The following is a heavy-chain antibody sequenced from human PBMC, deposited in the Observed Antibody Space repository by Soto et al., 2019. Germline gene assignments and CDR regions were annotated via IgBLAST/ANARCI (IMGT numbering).Heavy chain of an antibody. D-gene: IGHD2-8*02. CDR2: IDPDDSEI. J-gene: IGHJ5*02. CDR1: GYSFATFW. CDR3: ASTYCTSSGSDNRFDP. V-gene: IGHV5-51*01. Sequence: HGESLKISCQGYGYSFATFWIGWVRQMPGKGLEWMGIIDPDDSEITYSPSFQGLVTMSVDKSIRTAYLQWSSLKASDTATYSRASTYCTSSGSDNRFDPWSQRSL.